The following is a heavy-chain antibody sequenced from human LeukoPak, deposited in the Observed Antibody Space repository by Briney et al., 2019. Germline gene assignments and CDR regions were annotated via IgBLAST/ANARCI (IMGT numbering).Heavy chain of an antibody. Sequence: SKTLSLTCTVSGGSISSYYWRWIPQPAGKGLEWIGRIYTSGSTNYNPSLTSRVTMSVDTSKNQFSLKLSSVTAADTAVYYCAREAPITIFGVVIIGGYDNWFDPWGQGTLVTVSS. D-gene: IGHD3-3*01. CDR3: AREAPITIFGVVIIGGYDNWFDP. CDR2: IYTSGST. V-gene: IGHV4-4*07. J-gene: IGHJ5*02. CDR1: GGSISSYY.